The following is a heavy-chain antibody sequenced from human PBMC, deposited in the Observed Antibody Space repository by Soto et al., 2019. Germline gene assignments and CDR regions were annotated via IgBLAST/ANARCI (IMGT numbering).Heavy chain of an antibody. CDR2: IRSKANSYAT. J-gene: IGHJ4*02. CDR1: GFTFSGSA. V-gene: IGHV3-73*02. Sequence: EVQLVESGGGLVQPGGSLKLSCAASGFTFSGSAMHWVRQASGKGLEWVGRIRSKANSYATAYAASVKGRFTISRDDSKNTAYLQMNSLKTEDTAVYYCTIFAAYYFDYWGQGTLVTVSS. D-gene: IGHD3-3*01. CDR3: TIFAAYYFDY.